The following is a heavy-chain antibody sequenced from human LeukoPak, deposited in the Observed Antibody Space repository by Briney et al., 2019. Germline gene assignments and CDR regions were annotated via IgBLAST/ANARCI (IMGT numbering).Heavy chain of an antibody. Sequence: GASVKVSCKASGYSFMSYAVHWVRQAPGQRLEWMGWINAGNGDTKYSQKFQGRVTITRDTSANTAYMELSSLRSEDTAVYYCASYDAFDIWGQGTMVTVSS. CDR1: GYSFMSYA. V-gene: IGHV1-3*01. J-gene: IGHJ3*02. CDR2: INAGNGDT. CDR3: ASYDAFDI.